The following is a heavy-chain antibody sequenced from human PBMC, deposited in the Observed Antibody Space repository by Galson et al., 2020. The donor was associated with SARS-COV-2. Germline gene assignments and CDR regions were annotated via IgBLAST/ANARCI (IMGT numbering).Heavy chain of an antibody. CDR1: GFTFSCNA. V-gene: IGHV3-23*01. Sequence: GESLKLSCAASGFTFSCNAMSWVRQAPGKGLERVSATSGSGGSTYYADSVTGRFTFSRDNSKNTLYLQMNSLRAEDTAVYYCAKEVRGSSSWYFDGDYFDYWGQGTLVTVSS. CDR3: AKEVRGSSSWYFDGDYFDY. CDR2: TSGSGGST. J-gene: IGHJ4*02. D-gene: IGHD6-13*01.